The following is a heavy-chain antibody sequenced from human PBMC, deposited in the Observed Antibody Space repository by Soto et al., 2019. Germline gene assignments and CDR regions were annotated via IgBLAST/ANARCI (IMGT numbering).Heavy chain of an antibody. Sequence: QVQLVESGGGLVKPGWSLRLSCAVSGFTFSDYYMPWIRQAPGKGLEWVSYISSSTRHTNYADAVKGRFTISRDNAKNSLFLQMNSLRADDTAGYYCARGRGAAADYFDFWGQGTLVTVSS. V-gene: IGHV3-11*05. CDR2: ISSSTRHT. D-gene: IGHD6-13*01. CDR3: ARGRGAAADYFDF. J-gene: IGHJ4*02. CDR1: GFTFSDYY.